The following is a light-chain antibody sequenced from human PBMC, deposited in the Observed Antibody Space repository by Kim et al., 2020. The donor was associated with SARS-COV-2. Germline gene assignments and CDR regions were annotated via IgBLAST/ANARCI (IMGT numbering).Light chain of an antibody. CDR3: QQYGSSPRT. CDR2: GAS. CDR1: QSVSSSY. V-gene: IGKV3-20*01. J-gene: IGKJ5*01. Sequence: SPGERATLSCRARQSVSSSYLAWYQQKPGQAPRLLSYGASSRATGIPDRFSGSGSGTDFTLTISRLEPEDFAVYYSQQYGSSPRTFGQGTRLEIK.